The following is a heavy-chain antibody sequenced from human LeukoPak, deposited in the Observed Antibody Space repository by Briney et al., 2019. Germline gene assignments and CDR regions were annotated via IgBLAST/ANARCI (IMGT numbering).Heavy chain of an antibody. D-gene: IGHD3-3*01. CDR1: GGSFSGYY. J-gene: IGHJ5*02. V-gene: IGHV4-34*01. CDR2: INHSGST. Sequence: PSETLSLTCAVYGGSFSGYYWSWIRQPPGKGLEWIGEINHSGSTNYNPSLKSRVTISVDTSKNQFSLKLSSVTAADTAVYYCARHPRSGGSVVRIRPSPFDPWGQGTLVTVSS. CDR3: ARHPRSGGSVVRIRPSPFDP.